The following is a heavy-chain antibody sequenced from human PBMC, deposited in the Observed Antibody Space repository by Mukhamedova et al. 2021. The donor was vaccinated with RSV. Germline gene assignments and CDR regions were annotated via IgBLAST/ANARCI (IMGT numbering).Heavy chain of an antibody. CDR3: AREKLWGPNYFDL. Sequence: QPPVKGPEWVGYCHYSGVTYHNPSLKGRVTMSLDTSKNQFSLKVSSVTAADTAVYYCAREKLWGPNYFDLWGQGTLVTVSS. J-gene: IGHJ4*02. CDR2: CHYSGVT. D-gene: IGHD2-21*01. V-gene: IGHV4-59*01.